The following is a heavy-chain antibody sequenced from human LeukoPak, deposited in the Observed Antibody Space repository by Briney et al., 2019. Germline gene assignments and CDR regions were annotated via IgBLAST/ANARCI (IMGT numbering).Heavy chain of an antibody. D-gene: IGHD3-9*01. J-gene: IGHJ4*02. Sequence: SVNVSCKVSGYTLTELSMHWVRQAPGKGLEWMGGFDPEDGETIYAEKFQGRVTMTEDKSTDTAYMELSSLRSEDTAVYYCALTGPIREGLGFDYWGQGTLVTVSS. CDR3: ALTGPIREGLGFDY. V-gene: IGHV1-24*01. CDR1: GYTLTELS. CDR2: FDPEDGET.